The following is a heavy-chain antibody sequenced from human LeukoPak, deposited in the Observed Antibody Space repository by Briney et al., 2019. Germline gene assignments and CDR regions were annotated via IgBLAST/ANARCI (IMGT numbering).Heavy chain of an antibody. J-gene: IGHJ6*02. CDR3: ARWGYLDRYYYYGMDV. Sequence: ASVKVSCKASGYTFTGYYTHWVRQAPGQGLEWMGWINPNSGGTNYAQKFQGRVTMTRDTSISTAYMELSRLRSDDTAVYYCARWGYLDRYYYYGMDVWGQGTTVTVSS. V-gene: IGHV1-2*02. CDR2: INPNSGGT. D-gene: IGHD3-16*01. CDR1: GYTFTGYY.